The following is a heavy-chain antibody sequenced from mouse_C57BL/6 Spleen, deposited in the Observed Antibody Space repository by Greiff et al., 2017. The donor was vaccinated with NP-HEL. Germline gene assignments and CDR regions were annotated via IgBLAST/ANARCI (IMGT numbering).Heavy chain of an antibody. V-gene: IGHV1-82*01. J-gene: IGHJ4*01. D-gene: IGHD3-3*01. CDR3: ARSRDDAMDY. Sequence: QVQLQQSGPELVKPGASVKISCKASGYAFSSSWMNWVKQRPGTGLEWIGRIYPGDGDTNYNGKFKGKATLTADKSSSTAYMQLSSLTSEDSAVYFCARSRDDAMDYWGQGTSVTVSS. CDR1: GYAFSSSW. CDR2: IYPGDGDT.